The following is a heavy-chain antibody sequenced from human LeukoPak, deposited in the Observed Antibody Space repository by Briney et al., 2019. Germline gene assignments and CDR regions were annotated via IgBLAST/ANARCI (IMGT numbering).Heavy chain of an antibody. V-gene: IGHV4-4*07. D-gene: IGHD7-27*01. J-gene: IGHJ4*02. Sequence: SETLSLTCTVSGGSISSYYWSWIRQPAGKGLEWIGRIYTSGSTNYNPSLKSRVTMSVDTSKNQFSLKLSSVTAADTAVYYCARESSPPETLTGGFDYWGQGTLVTVSS. CDR3: ARESSPPETLTGGFDY. CDR2: IYTSGST. CDR1: GGSISSYY.